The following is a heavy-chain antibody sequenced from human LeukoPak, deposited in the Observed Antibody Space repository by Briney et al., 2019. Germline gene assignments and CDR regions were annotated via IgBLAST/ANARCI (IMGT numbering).Heavy chain of an antibody. V-gene: IGHV3-23*01. D-gene: IGHD1-26*01. CDR1: GFTFNNFG. CDR2: IRGDGGDT. CDR3: TKDVGGGAGPFDS. Sequence: GGSLRLSCAASGFTFNNFGMAWVRQGPGKGPEWVSTIRGDGGDTHYADSVKGRFTISRDNSKNTVSLQMDSLRVEDTAIYYCTKDVGGGAGPFDSWGQGTLVTVSS. J-gene: IGHJ4*02.